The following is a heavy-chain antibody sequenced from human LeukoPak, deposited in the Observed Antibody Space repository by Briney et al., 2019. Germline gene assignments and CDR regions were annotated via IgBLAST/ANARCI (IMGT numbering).Heavy chain of an antibody. V-gene: IGHV4-39*01. D-gene: IGHD6-19*01. CDR2: IYYSGYT. J-gene: IGHJ4*02. CDR1: GGSLSSSSYY. Sequence: SETLSLTCTVSGGSLSSSSYYWGWIRQPPGKGLEWIGSIYYSGYTYYNPSLKSRVTTSADTSKNQFYLKLSSVTAAGTAVYYCARLVNSSGWYVDCWGQGTLVTVSS. CDR3: ARLVNSSGWYVDC.